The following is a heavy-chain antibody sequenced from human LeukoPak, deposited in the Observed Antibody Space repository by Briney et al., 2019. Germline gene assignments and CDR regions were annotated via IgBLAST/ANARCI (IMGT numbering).Heavy chain of an antibody. V-gene: IGHV3-11*04. D-gene: IGHD3-22*01. J-gene: IGHJ4*02. CDR1: GFNFSDYY. CDR3: ARDYDSSVFYSW. Sequence: GGSLRLSCAASGFNFSDYYMGWIRQAPGKGLEWVSFISTSGNTIYYADSVKGRFTISRDNAKNSLYLQMNTLRAEDTAVYYCARDYDSSVFYSWWGQGTLVTVSS. CDR2: ISTSGNTI.